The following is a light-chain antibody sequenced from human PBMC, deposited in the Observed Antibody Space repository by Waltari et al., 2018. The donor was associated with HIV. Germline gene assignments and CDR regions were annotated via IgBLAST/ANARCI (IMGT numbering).Light chain of an antibody. CDR1: IANIGSNN. CDR2: RDN. J-gene: IGLJ2*01. CDR3: VVWDDSLSGVV. V-gene: IGLV1-47*01. Sequence: QSVVTPSPSASGTPAQSVTISCSGNIANIGSNNVSWYQHRPGTAPKLLIYRDNQRPSGVPDRISGSRSGNSASLAISGLRSEDEAVYYCVVWDDSLSGVVFGGGTSLTVL.